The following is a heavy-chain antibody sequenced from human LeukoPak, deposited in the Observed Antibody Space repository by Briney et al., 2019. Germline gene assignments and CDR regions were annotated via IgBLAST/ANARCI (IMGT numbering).Heavy chain of an antibody. CDR1: GDSISSHY. CDR2: IYYSGST. J-gene: IGHJ6*03. V-gene: IGHV4-59*11. CDR3: AGTAATLVDYYYYYMDV. D-gene: IGHD6-13*01. Sequence: PSETLSLTCTVSGDSISSHYWSWIRQPPGKGLEWIGYIYYSGSTNYHPSLKSRVTISVDTSKNQFSLKLSSATAADTAVYYCAGTAATLVDYYYYYMDVWGKGTTVTVSS.